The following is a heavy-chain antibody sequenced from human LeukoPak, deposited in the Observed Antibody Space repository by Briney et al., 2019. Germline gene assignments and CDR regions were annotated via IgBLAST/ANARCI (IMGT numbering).Heavy chain of an antibody. J-gene: IGHJ4*02. CDR3: ARGSGFDKGFDY. Sequence: GGSLRLSCAASGFTFSGYYMSWIRQAPGKGLEWISYISSSGSTIYYADSVKGRFTLSRDNARNSLDLQMNSLRADDTAVYYCARGSGFDKGFDYWGQGTLVAVSS. D-gene: IGHD6-19*01. CDR1: GFTFSGYY. V-gene: IGHV3-11*01. CDR2: ISSSGSTI.